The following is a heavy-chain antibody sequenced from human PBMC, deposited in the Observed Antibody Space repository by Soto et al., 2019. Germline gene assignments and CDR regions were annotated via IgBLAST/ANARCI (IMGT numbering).Heavy chain of an antibody. Sequence: QVHLIQSGAEVKKPGSSVKVSCKAAGGTFNTYTLFWVRQAPGHGLEWMGRIIPMLPVTNSAQKFQGRLPRTAHKSTGTAFMELTSLTSDDTAVYYCSIGSWSAETFDVWGQGTMVTVSS. CDR1: GGTFNTYT. V-gene: IGHV1-69*02. CDR2: IIPMLPVT. D-gene: IGHD2-2*01. CDR3: SIGSWSAETFDV. J-gene: IGHJ3*01.